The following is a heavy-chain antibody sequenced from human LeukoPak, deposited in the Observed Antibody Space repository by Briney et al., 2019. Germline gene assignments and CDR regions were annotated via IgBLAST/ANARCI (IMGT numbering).Heavy chain of an antibody. CDR1: GGSISSGSSY. V-gene: IGHV4-61*02. J-gene: IGHJ4*02. CDR3: ARDREVGATGYYFDN. CDR2: IYSRGST. Sequence: SETLSLTCTVSGGSISSGSSYWSWIRQPAGKGLEWIGRIYSRGSTNYNPSLKSRVTISLNTSKNQFSLKLSSVTAADTAVYYCARDREVGATGYYFDNWGQGTLVTVSS. D-gene: IGHD1-26*01.